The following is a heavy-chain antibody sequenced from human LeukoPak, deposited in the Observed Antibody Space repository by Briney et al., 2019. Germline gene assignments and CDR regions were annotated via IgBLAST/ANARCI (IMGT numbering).Heavy chain of an antibody. CDR3: AKVKLPGIAVAGTSFDY. D-gene: IGHD6-19*01. Sequence: GGSLRLSCAASGFTFSSYAMSWVRQAPGKGLEWVSCISWNSGSIGYADSVKGRFTISRDNAKNSLYLQMNSLRAEDTALYYCAKVKLPGIAVAGTSFDYWGQGTLVTVSS. V-gene: IGHV3-9*01. CDR1: GFTFSSYA. CDR2: ISWNSGSI. J-gene: IGHJ4*02.